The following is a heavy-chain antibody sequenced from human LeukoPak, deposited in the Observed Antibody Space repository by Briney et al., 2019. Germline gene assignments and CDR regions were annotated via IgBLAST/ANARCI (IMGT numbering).Heavy chain of an antibody. CDR2: IYYSGST. Sequence: PSETLSLTCTVSGGSISSYYWSWIRQPPGKGLEWIGYIYYSGSTNYNPSLKSRVTISVDTSKNQFSLKLSSVTAADTAVYYCTTMREPWYSSGYYLFDSWGQGTLVTVSS. J-gene: IGHJ4*02. CDR1: GGSISSYY. V-gene: IGHV4-59*08. D-gene: IGHD6-19*01. CDR3: TTMREPWYSSGYYLFDS.